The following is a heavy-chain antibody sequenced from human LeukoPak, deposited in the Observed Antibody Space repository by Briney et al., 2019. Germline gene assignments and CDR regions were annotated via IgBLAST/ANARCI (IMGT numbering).Heavy chain of an antibody. CDR3: ARGPYIASTPDY. J-gene: IGHJ4*02. D-gene: IGHD5/OR15-5a*01. CDR1: GYTFTGYY. V-gene: IGHV1-2*02. Sequence: ASVKVSCKASGYTFTGYYMHWVRQAPGQGLERMGWINPNSGGTNYAQRFQGRVTMTGDTSINTAYMEVSRLTADDTAVYYCARGPYIASTPDYWGQGTLVTVSS. CDR2: INPNSGGT.